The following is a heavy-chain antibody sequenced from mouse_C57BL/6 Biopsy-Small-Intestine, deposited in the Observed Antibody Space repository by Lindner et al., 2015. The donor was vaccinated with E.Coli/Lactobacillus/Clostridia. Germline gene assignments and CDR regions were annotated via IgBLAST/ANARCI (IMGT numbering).Heavy chain of an antibody. Sequence: SVKVSCKASGYTFGDYYMHWVRQAPGQGLVWMGWINPNTGATYDSQNFQGRVTMTTDTSVTTAYMELSRLTSDDTAVYYCARDLDGHLDIWGQGTMVTVS. J-gene: IGHJ3*01. CDR3: ARDLDGHLDI. CDR1: GYTFGDYY. CDR2: INPNTGAT. V-gene: IGHV1-84*02. D-gene: IGHD1-1*01.